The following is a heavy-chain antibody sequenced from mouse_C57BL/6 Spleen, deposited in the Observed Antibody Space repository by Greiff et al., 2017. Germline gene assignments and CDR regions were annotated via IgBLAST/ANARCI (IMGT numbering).Heavy chain of an antibody. CDR1: GYTFTSYW. CDR2: IDPSDSYT. V-gene: IGHV1-69*01. D-gene: IGHD1-1*01. J-gene: IGHJ2*01. Sequence: QVQLQQPGAELVMPGASVKLSCKASGYTFTSYWMHWVKQRPGQGLEWIGEIDPSDSYTNYNQKFKGKSTLTEDKSSSTAYMQLSSLTSEDSAVYYCARRVLLRFYYFDYWGQGTTLTVSS. CDR3: ARRVLLRFYYFDY.